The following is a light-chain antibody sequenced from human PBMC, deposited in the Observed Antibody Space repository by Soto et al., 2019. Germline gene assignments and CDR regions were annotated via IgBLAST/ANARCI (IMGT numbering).Light chain of an antibody. CDR1: QSISSY. CDR2: AAS. Sequence: DIQMTQSPSSLSASVGDRVTITCRASQSISSYLNWYQQKPGKAPKLLIYAASSLQSRVTSRFSGSGSGTDFTLTISSLQPEDFATYYCQQSYSTPPENTFGQGTKLEIK. V-gene: IGKV1-39*01. J-gene: IGKJ2*01. CDR3: QQSYSTPPENT.